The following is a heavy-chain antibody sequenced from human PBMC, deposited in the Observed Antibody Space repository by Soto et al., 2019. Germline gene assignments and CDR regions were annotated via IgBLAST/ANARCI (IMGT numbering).Heavy chain of an antibody. J-gene: IGHJ6*02. CDR1: GFTFSSYE. CDR3: ARDPRTYRRMDV. CDR2: ISSSGSTI. Sequence: PGGSLRLSCAASGFTFSSYEMNWVRQAPGKGLEWASYISSSGSTIYYADSVKGRFTISRDNAKNSLYLQMNSLRAEDTAVYYCARDPRTYRRMDVWGQGTTVTVSS. V-gene: IGHV3-48*03.